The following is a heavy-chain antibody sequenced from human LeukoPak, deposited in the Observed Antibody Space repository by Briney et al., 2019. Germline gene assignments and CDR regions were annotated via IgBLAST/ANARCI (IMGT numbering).Heavy chain of an antibody. D-gene: IGHD6-13*01. CDR3: AKDDSYSSSWYVLDY. CDR1: GFTVSSNY. CDR2: IYSGGST. V-gene: IGHV3-66*01. Sequence: GGSLRLSCAASGFTVSSNYMSWVRQAPGKGLEWVSVIYSGGSTYYADSVKGRFTISRDNSKNTLYLQMNRLRAEDTAVYYCAKDDSYSSSWYVLDYWGQGTLVTVSS. J-gene: IGHJ4*02.